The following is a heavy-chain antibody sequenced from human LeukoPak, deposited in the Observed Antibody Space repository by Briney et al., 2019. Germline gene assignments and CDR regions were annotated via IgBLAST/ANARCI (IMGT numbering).Heavy chain of an antibody. CDR3: ARDFAGYFDY. CDR1: GYTFTTYN. Sequence: ASVKVSCKASGYTFTTYNINWVRQAPGQGLEWMGWISGYNGNTNYAQKLQGRVTMTTDTSTSTAYMELRSLRSDDTAVYYCARDFAGYFDYWGQGTLVTVSS. CDR2: ISGYNGNT. D-gene: IGHD3-3*01. V-gene: IGHV1-18*01. J-gene: IGHJ4*02.